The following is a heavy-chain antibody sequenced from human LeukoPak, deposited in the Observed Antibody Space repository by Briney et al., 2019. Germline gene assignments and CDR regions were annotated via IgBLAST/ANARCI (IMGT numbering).Heavy chain of an antibody. D-gene: IGHD3-9*01. J-gene: IGHJ6*02. CDR3: ARDNYDILTGYANYYAMDV. V-gene: IGHV1-2*02. CDR1: GYTFTGYY. Sequence: ASVKVSCKASGYTFTGYYMHWVRQAPGQGLEWMGWINPNSADANYAQKFRGRVTMTRDTSISTAYMELSRLRSDDTAVYYCARDNYDILTGYANYYAMDVWGQGTTVTVSS. CDR2: INPNSADA.